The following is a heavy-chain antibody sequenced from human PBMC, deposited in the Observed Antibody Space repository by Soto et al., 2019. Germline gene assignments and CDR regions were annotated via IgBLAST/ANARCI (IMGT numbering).Heavy chain of an antibody. Sequence: GASVKVSCKASGYTFTSYDINWVRQATGQGLEWMGWMNPNSGNTGYAQKFQGRVTMTRNTSISTAYMELSSLRSEDTAVYYCARDKGCSGGSCYSWWFDPWGQGTLVTVSS. J-gene: IGHJ5*02. D-gene: IGHD2-15*01. V-gene: IGHV1-8*01. CDR1: GYTFTSYD. CDR2: MNPNSGNT. CDR3: ARDKGCSGGSCYSWWFDP.